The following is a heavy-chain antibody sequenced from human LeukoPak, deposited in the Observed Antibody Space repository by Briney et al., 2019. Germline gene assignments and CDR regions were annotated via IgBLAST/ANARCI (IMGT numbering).Heavy chain of an antibody. V-gene: IGHV4-61*01. CDR2: VYYSGNT. CDR3: ARRSVGGGERFDY. J-gene: IGHJ4*02. Sequence: SETLSLTCTVSGGSVSSGSSYWTWIRQPPGKGLEWIGYVYYSGNTNYSPPLKSRVTISVDTSKNQFSLKLTSVTAADTAVYYCARRSVGGGERFDYWGQGTLVTVSS. D-gene: IGHD3-16*01. CDR1: GGSVSSGSSY.